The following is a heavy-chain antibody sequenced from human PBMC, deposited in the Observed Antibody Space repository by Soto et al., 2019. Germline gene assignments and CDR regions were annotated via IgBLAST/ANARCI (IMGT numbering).Heavy chain of an antibody. D-gene: IGHD3-10*01. Sequence: QVQLQESGPGLVKPSQTLSLTCTVSGGSITSGGYCWTWIRQHPVKGLEWMGHIYYSGSTSYNPSLKNPVTISIDTSKNQFSLKLTSVTAADTAVYYCARDGDYYGSGSPPLLSRWGQGTLVTVSS. J-gene: IGHJ4*02. V-gene: IGHV4-31*01. CDR1: GGSITSGGYC. CDR3: ARDGDYYGSGSPPLLSR. CDR2: IYYSGST.